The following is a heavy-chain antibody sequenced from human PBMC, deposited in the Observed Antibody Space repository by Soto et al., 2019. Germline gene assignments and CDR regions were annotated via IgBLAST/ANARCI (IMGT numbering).Heavy chain of an antibody. CDR3: ARDEREQQLVAPYGLDV. D-gene: IGHD6-13*01. J-gene: IGHJ6*02. Sequence: SETLSLTCTVSGGSVSSGTSYWSWIRQSPGKGLEWIGNVYYSGNTNSNPSLKSRVIISVDTSKNQFSLMLSSVTAADAAVFFCARDEREQQLVAPYGLDVWGQGTTVTVSS. V-gene: IGHV4-61*01. CDR1: GGSVSSGTSY. CDR2: VYYSGNT.